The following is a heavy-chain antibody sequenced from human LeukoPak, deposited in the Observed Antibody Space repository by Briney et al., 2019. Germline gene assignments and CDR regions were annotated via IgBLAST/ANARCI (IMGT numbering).Heavy chain of an antibody. CDR1: GFTFSSYE. D-gene: IGHD1-26*01. V-gene: IGHV3-48*03. Sequence: GGSLRLSCAASGFTFSSYEMHWVRQAPGKGLEGVSYISSSGSTTYYADSVKGRFTISRDNSKNTLYLQMNSLRAEDTAVYYCAKDGWELLGGFDYWGQGTLVTVSS. CDR2: ISSSGSTT. CDR3: AKDGWELLGGFDY. J-gene: IGHJ4*02.